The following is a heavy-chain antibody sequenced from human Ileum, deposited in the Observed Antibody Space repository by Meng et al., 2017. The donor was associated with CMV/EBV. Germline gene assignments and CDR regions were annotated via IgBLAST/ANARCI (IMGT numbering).Heavy chain of an antibody. J-gene: IGHJ4*02. CDR3: AHFVGGYYHSRPDY. D-gene: IGHD1-26*01. CDR1: GISPNTSGEG. Sequence: QITLKSSGPTLXXXXXTXTLXXXXSGISPNTSGEGVGGIRHPPGKALEWLALIYRGDDKRYSPSLNSRLTIAKDTSKNEVVLTLTNMGPIDTGTYYCAHFVGGYYHSRPDYWGQGTLVTVSS. V-gene: IGHV2-5*02. CDR2: IYRGDDK.